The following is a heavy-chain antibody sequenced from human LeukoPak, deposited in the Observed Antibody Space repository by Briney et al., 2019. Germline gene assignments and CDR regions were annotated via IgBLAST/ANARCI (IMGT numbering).Heavy chain of an antibody. CDR3: AREGREQWPAPNWFDP. Sequence: KPGGSLRLSCAASGSTFSSYSMNWVRQAPGKGLEWVSSISSSSSYIYYADSVKGRFTISRDNAKNSLYLQMNSLRAEDTAVYYCAREGREQWPAPNWFDPWGQGTLVTVSS. J-gene: IGHJ5*02. CDR1: GSTFSSYS. D-gene: IGHD6-19*01. CDR2: ISSSSSYI. V-gene: IGHV3-21*01.